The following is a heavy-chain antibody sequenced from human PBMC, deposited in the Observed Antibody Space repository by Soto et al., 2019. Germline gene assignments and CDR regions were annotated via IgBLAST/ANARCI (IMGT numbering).Heavy chain of an antibody. CDR3: ARLRGNSWFDS. Sequence: QVQLQQSGPGLVKPSQTLSLTCAISVDSVSTNSATWDWIRQSPSRCIEWLVRTYYTPKWYNDFEVSVKGRLTINPDTSNTQLSLQLNSVTPDDTAVYYCARLRGNSWFDSWGQGTLVTVSS. CDR2: TYYTPKWYN. J-gene: IGHJ5*01. V-gene: IGHV6-1*01. CDR1: VDSVSTNSAT.